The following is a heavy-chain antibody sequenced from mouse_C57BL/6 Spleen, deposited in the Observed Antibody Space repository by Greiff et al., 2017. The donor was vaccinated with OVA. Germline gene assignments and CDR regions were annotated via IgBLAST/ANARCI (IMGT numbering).Heavy chain of an antibody. CDR3: ARWDYDYGGGFAY. V-gene: IGHV1-26*01. Sequence: VQLQQSGPELVKPGASVKISCKASGYTFTDYYMNWVKQSHGKSLEWIGDINPNNGGTSYNQKFKGKATLTVDKSSSTAYMELRSLTSEDSAVYYGARWDYDYGGGFAYWGQGTLVTVSA. CDR1: GYTFTDYY. J-gene: IGHJ3*01. D-gene: IGHD2-4*01. CDR2: INPNNGGT.